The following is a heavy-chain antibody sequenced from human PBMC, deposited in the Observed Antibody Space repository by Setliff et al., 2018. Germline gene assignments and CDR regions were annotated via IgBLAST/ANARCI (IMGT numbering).Heavy chain of an antibody. J-gene: IGHJ4*02. Sequence: ASVKVSCKASGYTFTSYDINWVRQATGQGLEWMGWMNPNSGNTGYAQKFQGRVTMTSGTSTSTAYMELRSLRSDDTAVYYCARVTIAVAGYFDFWGQGTLVTVSS. CDR1: GYTFTSYD. D-gene: IGHD6-19*01. CDR3: ARVTIAVAGYFDF. CDR2: MNPNSGNT. V-gene: IGHV1-8*01.